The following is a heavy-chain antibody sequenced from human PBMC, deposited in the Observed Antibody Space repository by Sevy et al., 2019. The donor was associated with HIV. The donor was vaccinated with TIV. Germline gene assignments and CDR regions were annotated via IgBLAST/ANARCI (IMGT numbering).Heavy chain of an antibody. D-gene: IGHD4-17*01. Sequence: GGSLRLSCAASGFSFSRYAMHWIRQAPGKGLESVAVISYDKVNTYHSDSVKGRFTISRDNSKNTLYLQMNSLRAEDTTVYYCARDLPPSATTVPHFDYWGRGTLVTVSS. CDR2: ISYDKVNT. CDR3: ARDLPPSATTVPHFDY. J-gene: IGHJ4*02. V-gene: IGHV3-30*04. CDR1: GFSFSRYA.